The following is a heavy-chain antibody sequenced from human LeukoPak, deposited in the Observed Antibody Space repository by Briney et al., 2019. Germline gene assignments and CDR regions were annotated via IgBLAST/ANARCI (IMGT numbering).Heavy chain of an antibody. J-gene: IGHJ3*02. CDR2: IRYDKSHK. CDR1: GFIFSDYD. V-gene: IGHV3-30*02. Sequence: AGGYLRLYCSASGFIFSDYDRNWLRQAPGRGLEWLAYIRYDKSHKYYIYSVKVRFTIATSNATTSLYLQMHNLRAEDMADCSCARARAAGDAFDIWGEGTMVTVSS. D-gene: IGHD6-13*01. CDR3: ARARAAGDAFDI.